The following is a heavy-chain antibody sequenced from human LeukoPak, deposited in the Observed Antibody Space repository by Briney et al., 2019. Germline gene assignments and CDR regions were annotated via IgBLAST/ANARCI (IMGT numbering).Heavy chain of an antibody. V-gene: IGHV3-30-3*02. CDR1: GFTFSNYA. CDR2: MSYDGSNK. J-gene: IGHJ4*02. CDR3: AKSQYYGSSAPGF. D-gene: IGHD3-16*01. Sequence: PGGSLRLSCAASGFTFSNYAMHWVRQAPGKGLEWVALMSYDGSNKYYADSVKGRFTISRDISKNTLFLQMNSLRAEDTAVYYCAKSQYYGSSAPGFWGQGTLVTVSS.